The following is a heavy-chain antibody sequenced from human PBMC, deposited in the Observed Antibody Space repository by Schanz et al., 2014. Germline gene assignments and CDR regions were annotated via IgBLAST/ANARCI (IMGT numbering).Heavy chain of an antibody. V-gene: IGHV3-7*04. CDR3: ARGTDWNLHY. J-gene: IGHJ4*02. Sequence: EVQLVESGGGLVQPGGSLRLSCAASGFTFSSYWMSWVRQAPGKGLEWVANIKQDGSEKYYVDAVKGRFTISRDSGQNSLYLQMNSLRAGDTAVYYCARGTDWNLHYWGQGALVTVSS. CDR1: GFTFSSYW. D-gene: IGHD1-1*01. CDR2: IKQDGSEK.